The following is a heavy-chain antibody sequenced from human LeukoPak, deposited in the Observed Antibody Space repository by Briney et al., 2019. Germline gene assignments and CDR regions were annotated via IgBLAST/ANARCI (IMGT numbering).Heavy chain of an antibody. J-gene: IGHJ4*02. Sequence: SETLSLTCAVYGGSFSGYYWSWIRQPPGKGLEWIGEINHSGSTNYNPSLKSRVTISVDTCKNQLSLKLSSVTAADTAVYYCASRGIAVAGSGDYWGQGTLVTVSS. CDR2: INHSGST. CDR1: GGSFSGYY. CDR3: ASRGIAVAGSGDY. D-gene: IGHD6-19*01. V-gene: IGHV4-34*01.